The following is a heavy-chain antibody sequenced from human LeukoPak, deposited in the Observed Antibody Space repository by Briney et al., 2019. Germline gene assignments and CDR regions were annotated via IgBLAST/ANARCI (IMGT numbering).Heavy chain of an antibody. V-gene: IGHV4-4*09. CDR1: GGSISGGY. J-gene: IGHJ4*02. D-gene: IGHD4-11*01. CDR2: VYTSGST. Sequence: SETLSLTCTVSGGSISGGYWSWIRQPPGRGLEWIGYVYTSGSTNYNPSLKSRVTISVDTSKSQSALKLSSVTAADTAVYYCAKSYFDYSTYYSYYFNLWGQGALVTVSS. CDR3: AKSYFDYSTYYSYYFNL.